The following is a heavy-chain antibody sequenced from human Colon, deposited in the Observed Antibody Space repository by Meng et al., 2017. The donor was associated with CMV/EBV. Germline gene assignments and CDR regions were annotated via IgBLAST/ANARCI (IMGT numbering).Heavy chain of an antibody. CDR2: ISATGNTI. V-gene: IGHV3-48*03. CDR3: VRERPSTLVLPGPFDF. Sequence: GESLKISCAASDFTFGSSEMSWVRQAPGGGLEWIAFISATGNTIYYADSVRGRFTISRDNAKNSLSLQMNSLTAEDTATYHCVRERPSTLVLPGPFDFWGQGTMVTVSS. J-gene: IGHJ3*01. CDR1: DFTFGSSE. D-gene: IGHD5/OR15-5a*01.